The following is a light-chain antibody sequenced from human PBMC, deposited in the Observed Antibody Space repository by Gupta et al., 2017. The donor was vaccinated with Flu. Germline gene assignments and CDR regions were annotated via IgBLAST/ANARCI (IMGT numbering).Light chain of an antibody. V-gene: IGKV3-20*01. J-gene: IGKJ5*01. CDR3: QHYADSLSIS. CDR2: DAS. CDR1: HSINNY. Sequence: EIVLTKSSGTLSLSPGERASLPCRASHSINNYLAWYQQKPGQAPSLLIFDASTRATGIPDRFTGSGCGTDFTLTIIRLEPEDFAVYYCQHYADSLSISFGQGTRLEIK.